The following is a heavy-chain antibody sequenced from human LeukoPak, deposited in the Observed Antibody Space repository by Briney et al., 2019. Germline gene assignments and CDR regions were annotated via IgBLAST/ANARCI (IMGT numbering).Heavy chain of an antibody. CDR3: ARDAQRGFDYSNSLEY. V-gene: IGHV3-33*01. D-gene: IGHD4-11*01. J-gene: IGHJ4*02. CDR1: GFTFNHHG. CDR2: IWSDGTNQ. Sequence: PGGSLRLSCAAAGFTFNHHGMHWVRQAPGKGLQWVAVIWSDGTNQYYGDSVKGRFTISRDDSGNTVYLQMNSLRPEDTGVYYCARDAQRGFDYSNSLEYWGQGTPVTVST.